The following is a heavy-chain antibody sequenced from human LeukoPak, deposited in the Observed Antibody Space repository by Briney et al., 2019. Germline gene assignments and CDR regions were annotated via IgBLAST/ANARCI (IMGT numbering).Heavy chain of an antibody. CDR2: ISSSSSYI. CDR1: GFTFSSYS. CDR3: ARDVDYCSGGSCYPYFDY. V-gene: IGHV3-21*01. J-gene: IGHJ4*02. D-gene: IGHD2-15*01. Sequence: GGSLRVSCAASGFTFSSYSMNWVRQAPGKGLEWVSSISSSSSYIYYADSVKGRFTISRDNAKNSLYLQMNSLRAEDTAVYYCARDVDYCSGGSCYPYFDYWGQGTLVTVSS.